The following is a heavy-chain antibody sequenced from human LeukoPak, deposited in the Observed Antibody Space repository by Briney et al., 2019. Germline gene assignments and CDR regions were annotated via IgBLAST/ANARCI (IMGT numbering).Heavy chain of an antibody. CDR1: GFSFTNAW. J-gene: IGHJ4*02. CDR2: IKIKGDGETT. V-gene: IGHV3-15*05. Sequence: GGSLRLSCAVSGFSFTNAWMSWVRQAPGEGLEWVGRIKIKGDGETTDYVAPGRGRVTISRDDSKAKLYLQMNSMKSEDTAVYYCFTDLGLIMIWGVIVIWGQGTLVTVSS. D-gene: IGHD3-10*01. CDR3: FTDLGLIMIWGVIVI.